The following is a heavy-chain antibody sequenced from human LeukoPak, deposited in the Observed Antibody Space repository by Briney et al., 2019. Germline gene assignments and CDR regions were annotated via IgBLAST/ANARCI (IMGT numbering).Heavy chain of an antibody. V-gene: IGHV4-61*02. CDR3: ARGGERYCSSTSCSLDY. Sequence: SQTLSLTXTVSGGSISSGSYYWSWIRQPAGKGLEWIGRIYTSGSTNYNPSLKSRVTISVDTSKNQFSLKLSSVTAADTAVYYCARGGERYCSSTSCSLDYWGQGTLVTVSS. CDR1: GGSISSGSYY. D-gene: IGHD2-2*01. J-gene: IGHJ4*02. CDR2: IYTSGST.